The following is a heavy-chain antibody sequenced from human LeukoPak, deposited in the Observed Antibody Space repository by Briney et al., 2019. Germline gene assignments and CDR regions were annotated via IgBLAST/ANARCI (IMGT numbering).Heavy chain of an antibody. CDR1: GGSISGYY. CDR3: ARDLDSSSRRMDV. D-gene: IGHD6-13*01. J-gene: IGHJ6*02. CDR2: IYISGST. Sequence: SETLSLTCTVSGGSISGYYWSWLRQPAGKGLEWIGRIYISGSTNCNPSLKSRVTLSVDTSKNQFSLKLISVTAADTAVYYCARDLDSSSRRMDVWGQGTTVTVSS. V-gene: IGHV4-4*07.